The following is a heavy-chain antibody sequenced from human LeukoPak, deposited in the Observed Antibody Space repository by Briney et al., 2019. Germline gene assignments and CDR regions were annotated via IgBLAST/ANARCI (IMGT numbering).Heavy chain of an antibody. Sequence: GGSLRLSCAASGFTVRSHDMSWVRQAPGKGLEWVSGISGSGGSTFYADYVKGRFTISRDNSKNTLYLQMNGLRVEDTAIYYCVREGPRGLAFDIWGQGTMVTVSS. CDR1: GFTVRSHD. CDR3: VREGPRGLAFDI. D-gene: IGHD3/OR15-3a*01. CDR2: ISGSGGST. J-gene: IGHJ3*02. V-gene: IGHV3-23*01.